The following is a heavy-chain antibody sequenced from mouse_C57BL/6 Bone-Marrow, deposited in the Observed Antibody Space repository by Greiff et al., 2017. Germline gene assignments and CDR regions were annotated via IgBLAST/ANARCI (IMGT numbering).Heavy chain of an antibody. V-gene: IGHV1-55*01. J-gene: IGHJ3*01. CDR1: GYTFTSYW. CDR3: ARSRYGAWFAY. Sequence: VQLQQPGAELVKPGASVKMSCKASGYTFTSYWIPWVKQRPGPGLEWIGDIYPGGGCTNYNEKFKSKSTLTVDKPSSTAYMQLSSLTSEDSAVYYCARSRYGAWFAYWGQGTLVTVAA. CDR2: IYPGGGCT. D-gene: IGHD2-14*01.